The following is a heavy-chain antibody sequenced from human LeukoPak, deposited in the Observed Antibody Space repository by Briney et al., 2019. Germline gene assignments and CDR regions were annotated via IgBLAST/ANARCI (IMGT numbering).Heavy chain of an antibody. CDR1: GYTFTSYG. Sequence: ASVKVSCKASGYTFTSYGISWVRQAPGQGLEWMGWISAYNGNTSYAQKLQGRVTMTTDTSTSTAYMELRSLRSDDTAVYYCAGDNGVPAAIGDITRNWFDPWGQGTLVTVSS. D-gene: IGHD2-2*01. V-gene: IGHV1-18*01. CDR3: AGDNGVPAAIGDITRNWFDP. J-gene: IGHJ5*02. CDR2: ISAYNGNT.